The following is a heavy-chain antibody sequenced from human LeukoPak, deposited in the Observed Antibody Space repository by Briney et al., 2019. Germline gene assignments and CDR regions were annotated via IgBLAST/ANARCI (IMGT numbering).Heavy chain of an antibody. CDR2: INPNSGGT. CDR3: ARGGSWYDNWFDP. Sequence: AAVKVSCKASGYTFTGYYMHWVRQAPGQGLEWMGWINPNSGGTNYAKKFQGRVTMTRDTSISTAYMELSRLRSDDTAVYYCARGGSWYDNWFDPWGQGTLVTVSS. V-gene: IGHV1-2*02. J-gene: IGHJ5*02. CDR1: GYTFTGYY. D-gene: IGHD6-13*01.